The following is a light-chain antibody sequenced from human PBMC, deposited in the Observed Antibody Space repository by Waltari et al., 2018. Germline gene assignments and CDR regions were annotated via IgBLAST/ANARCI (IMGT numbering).Light chain of an antibody. V-gene: IGKV3-15*01. J-gene: IGKJ1*01. CDR2: GAS. CDR1: QSVASN. Sequence: EIVMTQSPDTMSVSPGERATLPCRASQSVASNLAWYQQRPGQAPRLLIYGASTRATDIPARFSASASGTEFTLTITALQSEDFAVYYCQQYQNWPRTFGQGTRVEIK. CDR3: QQYQNWPRT.